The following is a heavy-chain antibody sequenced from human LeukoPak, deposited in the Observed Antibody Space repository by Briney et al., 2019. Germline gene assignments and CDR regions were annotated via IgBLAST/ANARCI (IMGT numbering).Heavy chain of an antibody. CDR1: GYTFTSYY. V-gene: IGHV1-46*01. J-gene: IGHJ5*02. D-gene: IGHD3-9*01. Sequence: ASVKVSCKASGYTFTSYYMHWVRQAPGQGLEWMGIINPSGGSTSYAQKFQGRVTMTRDTSTSTVYMELSSLRSEDTAVYYCARAPGKYYDILTGYYMENWFDPWGQGTLVTVSS. CDR3: ARAPGKYYDILTGYYMENWFDP. CDR2: INPSGGST.